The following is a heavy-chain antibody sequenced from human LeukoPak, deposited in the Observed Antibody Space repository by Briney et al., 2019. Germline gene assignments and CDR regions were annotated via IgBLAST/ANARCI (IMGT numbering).Heavy chain of an antibody. CDR2: IYTSGST. J-gene: IGHJ5*02. CDR1: GGSISSGSYY. V-gene: IGHV4-61*02. D-gene: IGHD1-1*01. CDR3: ARDDLEFDP. Sequence: PSETLSLTCTVSGGSISSGSYYWSWIRQPAGKGLEWTGRIYTSGSTNYNPSLKSRVTISVDTSKNQFSLKLSSVTAADTAVYYCARDDLEFDPWGQGTLVTVSS.